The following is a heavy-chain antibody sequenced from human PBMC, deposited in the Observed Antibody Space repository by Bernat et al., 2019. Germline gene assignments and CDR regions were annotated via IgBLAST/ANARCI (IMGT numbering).Heavy chain of an antibody. J-gene: IGHJ6*02. CDR3: ARHSRSDGSPTGDMDV. Sequence: EVQLVQSGAEVKKPGESLKISCKGSGYSFSSYWIGWVRQMPGKGLEWVGIIYPGDSDTRYSPSFQGQVPMSAGKAISTAYLQWSSLEASDTAVYYCARHSRSDGSPTGDMDVWGQGTTVTVSS. CDR2: IYPGDSDT. D-gene: IGHD5-18*01. V-gene: IGHV5-51*01. CDR1: GYSFSSYW.